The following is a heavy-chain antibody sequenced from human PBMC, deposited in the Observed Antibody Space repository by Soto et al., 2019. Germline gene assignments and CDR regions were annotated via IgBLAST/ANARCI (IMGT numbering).Heavy chain of an antibody. D-gene: IGHD5-12*01. CDR3: AGLEMATFGFGSFDY. V-gene: IGHV1-46*01. CDR1: GYTFTSYY. Sequence: ASVKVSCKASGYTFTSYYMHWVRQAPGQGLEWMGIINPSGGSTSYAQKFQGRVTITADESTSTAYMELSSLRSEDTAVYYCAGLEMATFGFGSFDYWGQGTLVTVSS. J-gene: IGHJ4*02. CDR2: INPSGGST.